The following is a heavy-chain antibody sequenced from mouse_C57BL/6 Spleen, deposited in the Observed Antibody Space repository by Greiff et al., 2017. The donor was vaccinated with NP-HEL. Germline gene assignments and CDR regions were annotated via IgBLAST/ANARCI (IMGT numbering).Heavy chain of an antibody. CDR2: IYPGDGDT. Sequence: QVQLQQSGAELVKPGASVKISCKASGYAFSSYWMNWVKQRPGKGLEWIGQIYPGDGDTNYNGKFKGKATLTVDKSSSTAYMQLSSLTSEDSAVYYCARRDDYGPFAYWGQGTLVTVSA. CDR1: GYAFSSYW. CDR3: ARRDDYGPFAY. V-gene: IGHV1-80*01. D-gene: IGHD2-4*01. J-gene: IGHJ3*01.